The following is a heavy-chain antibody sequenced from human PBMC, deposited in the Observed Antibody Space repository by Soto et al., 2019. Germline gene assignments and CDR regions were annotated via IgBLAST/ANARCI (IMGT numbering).Heavy chain of an antibody. Sequence: EVQLVESGGGLVQPGGSLRLSCAASGFTFSSYWMHWVRQAPGKGLVWVSRTNQDGSIIDYADSVKGRFTISRDNAKSTLYVEMNGRGGEDRAVYYCTRDIGGRGGFWGPGTLVTVSS. D-gene: IGHD3-16*01. V-gene: IGHV3-74*01. CDR1: GFTFSSYW. CDR2: TNQDGSII. CDR3: TRDIGGRGGF. J-gene: IGHJ4*02.